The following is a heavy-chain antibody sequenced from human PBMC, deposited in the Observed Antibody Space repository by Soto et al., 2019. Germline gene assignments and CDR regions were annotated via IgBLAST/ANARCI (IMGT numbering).Heavy chain of an antibody. Sequence: SETLSLTCAVYGGSFSGYYLSWIRQPPGKGLEWIGEINHSGSTNHNPSLKSRVTISVDTSKNQFSLKLSSVTAADTAVYYCARSGRYDYIWGSYRPNWFDPWGQGTLVTVSS. CDR1: GGSFSGYY. V-gene: IGHV4-34*01. D-gene: IGHD3-16*02. J-gene: IGHJ5*02. CDR3: ARSGRYDYIWGSYRPNWFDP. CDR2: INHSGST.